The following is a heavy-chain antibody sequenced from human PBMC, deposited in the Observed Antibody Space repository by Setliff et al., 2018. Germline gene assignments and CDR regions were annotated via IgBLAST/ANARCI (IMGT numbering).Heavy chain of an antibody. J-gene: IGHJ3*02. CDR1: GGSFSGYY. Sequence: SETLSLTCAVYGGSFSGYYWSWIRQPPGKGLEWIGEINHSGSTNYNPSLKSRVTISVDKSKNQFSLKLSSVTAADTAVYYCARQAIFGSDAFDIWGQGTMVTVSS. D-gene: IGHD3-3*01. CDR2: INHSGST. CDR3: ARQAIFGSDAFDI. V-gene: IGHV4-34*01.